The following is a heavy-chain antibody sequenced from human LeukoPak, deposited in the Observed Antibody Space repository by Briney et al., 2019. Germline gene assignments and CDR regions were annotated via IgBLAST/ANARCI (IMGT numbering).Heavy chain of an antibody. CDR2: TYYRSKWYN. CDR1: GDSVSSNSAA. V-gene: IGHV6-1*01. CDR3: ARDSRIAVAGSFDY. D-gene: IGHD6-19*01. J-gene: IGHJ4*02. Sequence: SQTLSLTCAISGDSVSSNSAAWNWIRQSPSRGLEWLGRTYYRSKWYNDYAVSVKSQITINPDTSKNQFSLQLNSVTPEDTAVYYCARDSRIAVAGSFDYWGQGTLVTVSS.